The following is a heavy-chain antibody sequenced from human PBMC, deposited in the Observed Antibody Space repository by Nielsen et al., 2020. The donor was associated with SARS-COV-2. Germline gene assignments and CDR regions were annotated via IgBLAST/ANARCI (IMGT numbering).Heavy chain of an antibody. CDR2: IYYSGST. CDR3: ARAGANYSNYYYSILSFGRLGDYYYYGMDV. CDR1: GGSISSSSYY. J-gene: IGHJ6*02. V-gene: IGHV4-39*01. D-gene: IGHD4-11*01. Sequence: GSLRLSCTVSGGSISSSSYYWGWIRQPPGKGLEWIGSIYYSGSTYYNPSLKSRVTISVDTSKNQFSLKLSSVTAADTAVYYCARAGANYSNYYYSILSFGRLGDYYYYGMDVWGQGTTVTVSS.